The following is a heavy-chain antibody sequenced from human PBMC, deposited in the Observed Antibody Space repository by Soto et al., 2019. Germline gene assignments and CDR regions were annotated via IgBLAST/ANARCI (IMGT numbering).Heavy chain of an antibody. CDR1: GFTFSSYG. V-gene: IGHV3-30*18. J-gene: IGHJ4*02. CDR3: AKDLAAAGTIWQRGFY. D-gene: IGHD6-13*01. Sequence: QVRLVESGGGVVQPGRSLRLSCAASGFTFSSYGMHWVRQAPGKGLEWVAVISYDGSNKYYADSVKGRFTISRDNSKNTLYLQMNSLRAEDTAVYYCAKDLAAAGTIWQRGFYWGQETLVTVSS. CDR2: ISYDGSNK.